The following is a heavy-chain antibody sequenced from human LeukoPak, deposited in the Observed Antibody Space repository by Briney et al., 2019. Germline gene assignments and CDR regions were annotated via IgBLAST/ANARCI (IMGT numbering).Heavy chain of an antibody. CDR1: GFTFSSYA. J-gene: IGHJ4*02. Sequence: GGSLRLSCAASGFTFSSYAMSWVRQAPGKGLEWVSAISGSGGSTYYAHSVKGRFTISRDNSKNTLYLQMNSLRAEDTAVYYCATITGELDYFDYWGQGNLVTVSS. CDR3: ATITGELDYFDY. V-gene: IGHV3-23*01. D-gene: IGHD7-27*01. CDR2: ISGSGGST.